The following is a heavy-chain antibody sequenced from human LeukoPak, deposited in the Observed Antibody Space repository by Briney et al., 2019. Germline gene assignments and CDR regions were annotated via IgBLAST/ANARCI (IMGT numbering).Heavy chain of an antibody. J-gene: IGHJ3*02. D-gene: IGHD3-22*01. CDR1: GFTFSSYG. CDR3: ARETQYYYDSSGYYSKASDAFDI. CDR2: IWYDGSNK. Sequence: GRSLRLSCAASGFTFSSYGMHWVRQAPGKGLEWVAVIWYDGSNKYYADSVKGRFTISRDNSKNTLYLQMNSLRAEDTAVYYCARETQYYYDSSGYYSKASDAFDIWGQGTMVTVSS. V-gene: IGHV3-33*01.